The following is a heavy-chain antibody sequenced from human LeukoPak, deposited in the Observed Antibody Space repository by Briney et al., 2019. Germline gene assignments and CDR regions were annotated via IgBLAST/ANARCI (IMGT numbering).Heavy chain of an antibody. J-gene: IGHJ4*03. Sequence: SVKVSCKASGDTLNNYAISWLRQAPGQGLEWMGRILPFVGTAIYAQNFQGRVTITADRPTSTANIELSSLTFDDTAVYYCARVACSDGRCYFDSWGQGSLITVSS. CDR3: ARVACSDGRCYFDS. D-gene: IGHD2-15*01. CDR1: GDTLNNYA. V-gene: IGHV1-69*04. CDR2: ILPFVGTA.